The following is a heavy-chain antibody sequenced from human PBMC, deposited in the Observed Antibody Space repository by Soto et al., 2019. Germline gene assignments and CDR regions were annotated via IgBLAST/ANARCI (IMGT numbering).Heavy chain of an antibody. Sequence: QVRLVESGGGVVQPGRSLRLSCTASGFSFSSYAMYWFRQPPGKGLEWVAVISHDGINKHYADSVKGRVTVSRDNSNHSLDLQLNSLRGEDTAMYYCARDMYSSDYFVKGFDPWGQGTLVTVSS. D-gene: IGHD6-19*01. CDR2: ISHDGINK. CDR3: ARDMYSSDYFVKGFDP. J-gene: IGHJ5*02. CDR1: GFSFSSYA. V-gene: IGHV3-30-3*01.